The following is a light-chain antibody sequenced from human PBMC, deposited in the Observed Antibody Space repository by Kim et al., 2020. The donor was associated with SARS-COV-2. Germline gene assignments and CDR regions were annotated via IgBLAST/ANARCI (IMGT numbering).Light chain of an antibody. CDR3: QQYGDSPCT. J-gene: IGKJ2*02. Sequence: VVLTQSPGSLSLSPGETATLSCRASQSVAGNNLAWYQQKPGQAPRLLIFDASTRATGISDRFSGSGSGTDFTLTISRLEPEDFAVYYRQQYGDSPCTFGRGTKLEI. CDR1: QSVAGNN. V-gene: IGKV3-20*01. CDR2: DAS.